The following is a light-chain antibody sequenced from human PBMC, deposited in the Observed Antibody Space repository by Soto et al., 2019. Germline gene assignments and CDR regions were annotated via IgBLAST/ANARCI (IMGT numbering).Light chain of an antibody. J-gene: IGKJ4*01. CDR1: QSVSSN. V-gene: IGKV3-15*01. CDR3: QQYNNWLT. Sequence: EIVLTQSPATLSSFPGDRVTLSCRASQSVSSNLAWYQQKPGQAPRLLIYGASTRATGIPARFSGSGSGTEFTLTISSLQSEDFAVYYCQQYNNWLTFGGGTKVAIK. CDR2: GAS.